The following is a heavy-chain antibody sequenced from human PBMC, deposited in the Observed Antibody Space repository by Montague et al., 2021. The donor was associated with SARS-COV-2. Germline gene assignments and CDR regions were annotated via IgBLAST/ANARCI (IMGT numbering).Heavy chain of an antibody. CDR2: IYYSGST. Sequence: SETLSLTCTVSGGSISSSSNYWGWIRQPPGKGLEWIGSIYYSGSTYYNSSLKSRVTISVDTSKNQFSLKLNSVTAADTGVYYCARLVWFGELSSENWFDPWGQGTLVTVSS. CDR3: ARLVWFGELSSENWFDP. J-gene: IGHJ5*02. D-gene: IGHD3-10*01. CDR1: GGSISSSSNY. V-gene: IGHV4-39*01.